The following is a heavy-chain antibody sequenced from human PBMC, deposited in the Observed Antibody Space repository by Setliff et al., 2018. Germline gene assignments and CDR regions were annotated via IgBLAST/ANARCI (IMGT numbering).Heavy chain of an antibody. J-gene: IGHJ4*02. CDR1: GFTFSDHY. D-gene: IGHD4-17*01. V-gene: IGHV3-7*01. CDR2: IRQDGSDK. Sequence: PGGSLRLSCAASGFTFSDHYMTWVRQAPGKGLEWVANIRQDGSDKYYVDSVKGRFTISRDNAKNSLYLQMNSLRAEDTAVYYCARLRKDYGDYYYFDYWGQGTLVTVSS. CDR3: ARLRKDYGDYYYFDY.